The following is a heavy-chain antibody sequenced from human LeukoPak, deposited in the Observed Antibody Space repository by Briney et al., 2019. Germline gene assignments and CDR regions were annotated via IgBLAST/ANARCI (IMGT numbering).Heavy chain of an antibody. CDR1: GFTFSSYG. Sequence: GGSLSLSCAASGFTFSSYGMHWVRQAPGKGLEWVAVIWYDGSNKYYADSVKGRFTISRDNSKNTLYLQMNSLRAEDTAVYYCARDRLAYCGGDCYPDAFDIWGQGTMVTVSS. CDR3: ARDRLAYCGGDCYPDAFDI. D-gene: IGHD2-21*02. J-gene: IGHJ3*02. V-gene: IGHV3-33*01. CDR2: IWYDGSNK.